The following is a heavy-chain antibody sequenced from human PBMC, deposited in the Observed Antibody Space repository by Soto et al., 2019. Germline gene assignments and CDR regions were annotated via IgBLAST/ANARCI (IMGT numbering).Heavy chain of an antibody. CDR3: ASTIKYYYDSSGYGSAQFAY. J-gene: IGHJ4*02. D-gene: IGHD3-22*01. CDR2: INPSGGST. Sequence: ASVKVSCKASGYTFTSYYMHWVRQAPGQGLEWMGIINPSGGSTSYAQKFQGRVTMTRDTSTSTVYMELSSLRSEDTAVYYCASTIKYYYDSSGYGSAQFAYWGQGTLVTVSS. CDR1: GYTFTSYY. V-gene: IGHV1-46*01.